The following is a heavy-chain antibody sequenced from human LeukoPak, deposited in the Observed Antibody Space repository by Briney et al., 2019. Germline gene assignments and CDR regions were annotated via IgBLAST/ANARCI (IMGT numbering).Heavy chain of an antibody. Sequence: GASVKVSCKASGYTFTGHYMHWVRQAPGQGLEWMGLINPNSGGTNYTQKFQGRVTMTRDTSISTVYMELRRLRSDDTAVYYCSRSSSWYFDYWGQGTLVTVSS. J-gene: IGHJ4*02. CDR1: GYTFTGHY. V-gene: IGHV1-2*02. CDR2: INPNSGGT. CDR3: SRSSSWYFDY. D-gene: IGHD6-13*01.